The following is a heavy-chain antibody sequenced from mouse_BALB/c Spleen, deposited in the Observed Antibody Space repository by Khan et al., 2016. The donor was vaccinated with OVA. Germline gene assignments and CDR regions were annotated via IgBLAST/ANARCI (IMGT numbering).Heavy chain of an antibody. CDR1: GYTFTDYA. CDR2: ISTNYGDA. CDR3: GRGGKFAY. D-gene: IGHD1-1*02. Sequence: QVQLQQSGAELVRPGVSVKISCKASGYTFTDYAMHWVKQRHAKSLEWIGVISTNYGDADYNQKFQGKASMTVDRSSSTVYMELARLTSEDSAIYYCGRGGKFAYWSRGTLVTVPA. J-gene: IGHJ3*01. V-gene: IGHV1S137*01.